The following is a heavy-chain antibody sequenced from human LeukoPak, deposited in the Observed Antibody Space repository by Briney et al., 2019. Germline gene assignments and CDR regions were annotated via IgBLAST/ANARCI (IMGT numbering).Heavy chain of an antibody. V-gene: IGHV3-64*01. CDR2: ISSNGGST. CDR1: GFTFSSYA. Sequence: GGSLRLSCAASGFTFSSYAMHWVRQAPGKGLEYVSAISSNGGSTYYANSVKGRFTISRDNSKNTLYLQMGSLRAEDMAVYYCARGSGWYPDYWGQGTLVTVSS. CDR3: ARGSGWYPDY. D-gene: IGHD6-19*01. J-gene: IGHJ4*02.